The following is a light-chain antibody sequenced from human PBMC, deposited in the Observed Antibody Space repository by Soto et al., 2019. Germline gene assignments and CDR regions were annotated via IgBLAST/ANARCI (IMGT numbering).Light chain of an antibody. V-gene: IGKV3-15*01. CDR2: GAS. CDR1: QSFSSK. CDR3: QQYYNWPHT. J-gene: IGKJ4*01. Sequence: EIMMTQSPATLSVAAGERVTLSCRASQSFSSKVAWYQQKPGQAPRLLMYGASTRATDIPARFSGSGSGTEFTLTISSLQSEDFAVHYCQQYYNWPHTFGGGTKVEIK.